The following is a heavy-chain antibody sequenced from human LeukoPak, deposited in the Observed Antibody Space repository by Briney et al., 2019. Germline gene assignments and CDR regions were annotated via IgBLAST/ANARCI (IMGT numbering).Heavy chain of an antibody. Sequence: GGSLRLSCAASGFTFSSYAMSWVRQAPGKVLEWVSAISGSGGSTYYADSVKGRFTISRDNSKNTLYLQMNSLRAEDTAVYYCAKDQLGSGSSIFDYWGQGTLVTVSS. V-gene: IGHV3-23*01. CDR3: AKDQLGSGSSIFDY. CDR1: GFTFSSYA. J-gene: IGHJ4*02. D-gene: IGHD3-10*01. CDR2: ISGSGGST.